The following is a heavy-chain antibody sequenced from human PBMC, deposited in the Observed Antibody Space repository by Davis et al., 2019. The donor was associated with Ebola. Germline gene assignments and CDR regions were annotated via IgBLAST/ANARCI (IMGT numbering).Heavy chain of an antibody. CDR3: ARNPVAGWFDP. D-gene: IGHD6-19*01. V-gene: IGHV1-18*01. CDR2: ISAYNGNT. CDR1: VGTFSSYA. Sequence: ASVTVSCQASVGTFSSYAISWVRQAPGQGLEWMGWISAYNGNTNYAQKLQGRVTMTTDTSTRTAYMELRSLISDDTAVYYCARNPVAGWFDPWGQGTLVTVSS. J-gene: IGHJ5*02.